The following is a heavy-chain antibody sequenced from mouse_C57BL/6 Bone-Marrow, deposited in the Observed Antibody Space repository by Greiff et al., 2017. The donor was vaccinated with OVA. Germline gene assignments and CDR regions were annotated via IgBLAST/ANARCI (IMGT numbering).Heavy chain of an antibody. Sequence: VQLQQSGPELVKPGASVKISCKASGYTFTDYYMNWVKQSHGKSLEWIGDINPNNGGTSYNQKFKGKATLTVDKSSSTAYMELRSLTSEDSAVYYCGTAQATAWFAYWGQGTLVTVSA. J-gene: IGHJ3*01. V-gene: IGHV1-26*01. CDR2: INPNNGGT. D-gene: IGHD3-2*02. CDR1: GYTFTDYY. CDR3: GTAQATAWFAY.